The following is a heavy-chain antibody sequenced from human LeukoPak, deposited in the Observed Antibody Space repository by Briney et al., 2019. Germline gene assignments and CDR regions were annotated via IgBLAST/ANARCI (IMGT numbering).Heavy chain of an antibody. Sequence: SETLSLTCAVSGASISNSIYYWVWIRQPPRKGLEWIGSIYYSGSTYYNPSLKSRVTISVDTSKNQFSLHLISVTAADTAVYYCARRRGSLEVDYWGQGTLVTVSS. CDR2: IYYSGST. CDR1: GASISNSIYY. D-gene: IGHD2-15*01. J-gene: IGHJ4*02. CDR3: ARRRGSLEVDY. V-gene: IGHV4-39*01.